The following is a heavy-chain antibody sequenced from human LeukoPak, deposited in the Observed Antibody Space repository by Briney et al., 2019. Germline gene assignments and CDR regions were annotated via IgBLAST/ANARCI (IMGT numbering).Heavy chain of an antibody. D-gene: IGHD3-22*01. V-gene: IGHV3-21*01. J-gene: IGHJ4*02. Sequence: KPGGSLRLSCAASGFTFSSYSMNWVRQAPGKGLEWVSSISSSSSYIYYADSVKGRFTISRDNAKNSLYLQMNSLRAEDTAVYYCARDLGDSSGYWARPGFSYFDYWGQGTLVTVSS. CDR2: ISSSSSYI. CDR1: GFTFSSYS. CDR3: ARDLGDSSGYWARPGFSYFDY.